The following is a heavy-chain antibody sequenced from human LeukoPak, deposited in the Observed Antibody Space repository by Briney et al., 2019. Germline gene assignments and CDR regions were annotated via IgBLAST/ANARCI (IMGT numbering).Heavy chain of an antibody. CDR2: INTNTGNP. Sequence: ASVKVSCKASGYTFNSYTMNWVRQSPGQGLEWMGWINTNTGNPTYAQGFTGRFVFSLDTSVSTAYLQISSLKAEDTAVYYCARVMVRGLNTLGYWGQGTLVTVSS. V-gene: IGHV7-4-1*02. D-gene: IGHD3-10*01. CDR1: GYTFNSYT. J-gene: IGHJ4*02. CDR3: ARVMVRGLNTLGY.